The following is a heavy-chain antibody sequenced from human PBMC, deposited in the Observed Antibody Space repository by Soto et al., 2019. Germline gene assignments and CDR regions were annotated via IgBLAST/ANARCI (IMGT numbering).Heavy chain of an antibody. CDR3: ATDAAVGLSDY. J-gene: IGHJ4*02. CDR2: INPYNGNT. Sequence: ASVKVSCKASGYTFTSYGISWVRQAPGQGLERMGWINPYNGNTKYAQKLQGRVTMTTDTSTSTAYMELRSLRSDDTAVYYCATDAAVGLSDYCGQGTLVTVFS. CDR1: GYTFTSYG. V-gene: IGHV1-18*01. D-gene: IGHD1-26*01.